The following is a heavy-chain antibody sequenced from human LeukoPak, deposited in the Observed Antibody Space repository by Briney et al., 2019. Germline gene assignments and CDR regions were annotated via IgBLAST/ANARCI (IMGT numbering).Heavy chain of an antibody. CDR3: ARQGGITMVRGRGNAFDI. J-gene: IGHJ3*02. D-gene: IGHD3-10*01. Sequence: SQTLSLTCTVSGGSISSGDYYWSWIRQPPGKGLEWIGYIYYSGSTYYNPSLKSRVTISVDTSKNQFSLKLSSVTAADTAVYYCARQGGITMVRGRGNAFDIWGQGTMVTVSS. V-gene: IGHV4-30-4*08. CDR2: IYYSGST. CDR1: GGSISSGDYY.